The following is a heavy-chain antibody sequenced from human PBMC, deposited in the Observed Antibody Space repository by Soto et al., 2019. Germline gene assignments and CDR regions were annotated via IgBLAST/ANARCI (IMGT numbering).Heavy chain of an antibody. V-gene: IGHV4-34*01. D-gene: IGHD3-3*01. CDR1: GGSFSGYY. J-gene: IGHJ5*02. CDR3: ARGLTFVLRFLEWLPTKQPSPNWFDP. Sequence: PSETLSLTCAVYGGSFSGYYWSWIRQPPGKGLEWIGEINHSGSTNYNPSLKSRVTISVDTSKNQFSLKLSSVTAADTAVYYCARGLTFVLRFLEWLPTKQPSPNWFDPWGQGTLVTVSS. CDR2: INHSGST.